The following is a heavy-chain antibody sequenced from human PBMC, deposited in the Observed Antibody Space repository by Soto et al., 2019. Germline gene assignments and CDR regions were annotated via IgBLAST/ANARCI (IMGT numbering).Heavy chain of an antibody. CDR1: GGSISSSRYY. Sequence: SEALCLTCSVSGGSISSSRYYWGWIRQPPGKGLDWIGSIYYGGSTYYNPSLKSRVTISVDTSNNQFSLKLSSVTAADTAVYYCSGYCSGGSCYSGAILYSGTDVWGQGTTVT. V-gene: IGHV4-39*01. D-gene: IGHD2-15*01. CDR3: SGYCSGGSCYSGAILYSGTDV. J-gene: IGHJ6*02. CDR2: IYYGGST.